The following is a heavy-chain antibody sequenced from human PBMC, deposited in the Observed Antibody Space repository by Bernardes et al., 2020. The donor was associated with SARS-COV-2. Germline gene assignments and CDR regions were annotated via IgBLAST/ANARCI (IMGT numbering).Heavy chain of an antibody. CDR3: TSDLFGPSDL. CDR2: VNEEGSRT. CDR1: GFTVRGFW. D-gene: IGHD3-10*02. J-gene: IGHJ5*02. Sequence: GGSLRLSCAASGFTVRGFWMHWVRQVPGKGLAWVSRVNEEGSRTDYADSVRGRFTISRDNAKNTLYLQMNSLRVDDTAVYYCTSDLFGPSDLWGQGTLVTVSS. V-gene: IGHV3-74*01.